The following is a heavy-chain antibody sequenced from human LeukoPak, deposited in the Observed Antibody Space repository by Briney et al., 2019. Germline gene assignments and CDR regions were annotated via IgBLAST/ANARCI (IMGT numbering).Heavy chain of an antibody. CDR1: GFNFLSYR. CDR2: IHPGDSDT. J-gene: IGHJ4*02. Sequence: GESLKVSCQVSGFNFLSYRIAWVRQRAGEGLEWMGIIHPGDSDTRYSPSFQGQVTISADKSISTSYLQWSSLKASDTAMYYCARHESNYPLGYWGQGTLVTVSS. V-gene: IGHV5-51*01. D-gene: IGHD1-7*01. CDR3: ARHESNYPLGY.